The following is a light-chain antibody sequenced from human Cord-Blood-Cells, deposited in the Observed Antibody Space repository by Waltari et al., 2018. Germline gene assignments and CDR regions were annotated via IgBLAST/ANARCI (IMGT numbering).Light chain of an antibody. CDR2: EVS. Sequence: QSALTQPASVSGSPGQSITISCTGNSSDVGGYNYVSWYQQHPGKAPKLRIYEVSNRPSGVSNRFSGSKSGNTASLTISGLQAEDEADYYCSSYTSSSTYVVFGGGTKLTVL. CDR3: SSYTSSSTYVV. V-gene: IGLV2-14*01. J-gene: IGLJ2*01. CDR1: SSDVGGYNY.